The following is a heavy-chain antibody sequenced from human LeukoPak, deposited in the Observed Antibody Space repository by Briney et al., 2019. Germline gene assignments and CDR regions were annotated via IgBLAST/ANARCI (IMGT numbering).Heavy chain of an antibody. J-gene: IGHJ3*02. CDR2: IKQDGSEK. Sequence: GGSLRLSCAASGFTFSSYWMSWVRQAPGKGLEWVANIKQDGSEKYYVDSVKGRFTISRGNAKKSLYLQMNSVRAEDTAVYYCARLDSGWADAFDIWGQGTMVTVSS. V-gene: IGHV3-7*01. CDR1: GFTFSSYW. D-gene: IGHD6-19*01. CDR3: ARLDSGWADAFDI.